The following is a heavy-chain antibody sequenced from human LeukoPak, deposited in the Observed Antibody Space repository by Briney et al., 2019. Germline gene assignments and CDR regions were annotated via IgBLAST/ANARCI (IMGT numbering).Heavy chain of an antibody. J-gene: IGHJ6*02. D-gene: IGHD5-18*01. CDR3: ARGWDTGYGYYGMDV. Sequence: SETLSLTCTVSGGSISGYYWSWIRQPPGKGLEWIGNIYFSGTVNYSPSLKSRVTISVATSNNQFSLNLLFVTAADSAVYYCARGWDTGYGYYGMDVWGQGTTVTVSS. CDR1: GGSISGYY. CDR2: IYFSGTV. V-gene: IGHV4-59*01.